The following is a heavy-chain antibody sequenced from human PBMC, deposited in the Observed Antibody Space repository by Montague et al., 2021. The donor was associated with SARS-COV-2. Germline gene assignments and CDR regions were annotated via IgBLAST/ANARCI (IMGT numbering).Heavy chain of an antibody. CDR2: ITHSGST. CDR1: TNSFSGYY. J-gene: IGHJ4*02. D-gene: IGHD2-15*01. V-gene: IGHV4-34*01. CDR3: RRVILSATSNPFDC. Sequence: SETLSLTCAVYTNSFSGYYWSWIRQSPGKGLEWIGEITHSGSTNHNPSLQSRVTISVDKSKKQVSLKLRSLTAADTAVYFCRRVILSATSNPFDCWGPGTLVTVSS.